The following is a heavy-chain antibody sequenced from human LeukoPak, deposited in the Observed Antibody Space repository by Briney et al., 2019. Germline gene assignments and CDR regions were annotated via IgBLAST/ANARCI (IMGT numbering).Heavy chain of an antibody. J-gene: IGHJ6*02. CDR2: IWYDGSNK. V-gene: IGHV3-33*08. CDR1: GFTVSSNY. Sequence: GGSLRLSCAASGFTVSSNYMSWVRQAPGKGLEWVAVIWYDGSNKYYADSVKGRFTISRDNSKNTLYLQMNSLRAEDTAVYYCARWLGSYYYYGMDVWGQGTTVTVSS. CDR3: ARWLGSYYYYGMDV. D-gene: IGHD6-19*01.